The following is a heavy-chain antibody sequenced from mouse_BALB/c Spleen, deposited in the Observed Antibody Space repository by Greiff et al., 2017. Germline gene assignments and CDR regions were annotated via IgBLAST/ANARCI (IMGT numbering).Heavy chain of an antibody. CDR2: INPNNGGT. CDR1: GYTFTDYN. J-gene: IGHJ4*01. D-gene: IGHD1-1*01. CDR3: ARRYYGYAMDD. V-gene: IGHV1-18*01. Sequence: VHVKQSGPELVKPGASVKIPCKASGYTFTDYNMDWVKQSHGKSLEWIGDINPNNGGTIYNQKFKGKATLTVDKSSSTAYMELRSLTSEDTAVYYCARRYYGYAMDDWGQGTSVTVSS.